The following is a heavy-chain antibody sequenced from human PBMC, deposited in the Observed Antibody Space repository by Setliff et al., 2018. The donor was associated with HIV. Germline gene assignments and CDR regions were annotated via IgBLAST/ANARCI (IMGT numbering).Heavy chain of an antibody. CDR2: FRPTGNAYYANP. CDR1: GGSISSHF. D-gene: IGHD3-10*01. J-gene: IGHJ5*02. Sequence: SETLSLTCTVSGGSISSHFWNWVRQPAGKGLEWIGRFRPTGNAYYANPYYNPSLKSRVTMSVDTSKSQFYLRLSSVTAADTAVYYCARHGSNWFDPWGQGTQVTVSS. V-gene: IGHV4-4*07. CDR3: ARHGSNWFDP.